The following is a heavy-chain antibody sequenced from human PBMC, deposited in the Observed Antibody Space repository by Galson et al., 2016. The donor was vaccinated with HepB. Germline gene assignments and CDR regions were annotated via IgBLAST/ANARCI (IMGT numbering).Heavy chain of an antibody. J-gene: IGHJ3*01. V-gene: IGHV2-5*02. Sequence: LVKPTQTLTLTCTFSGSSLSSSGLAVGWIRQPPGKALEWLALIYWDDDKRYSPSLKNRLTITQDTSKNQVVLSMTNMDPLDTATYYCAHKSFAGIAFDVWGLGTMVTVSS. D-gene: IGHD6-13*01. CDR2: IYWDDDK. CDR3: AHKSFAGIAFDV. CDR1: GSSLSSSGLA.